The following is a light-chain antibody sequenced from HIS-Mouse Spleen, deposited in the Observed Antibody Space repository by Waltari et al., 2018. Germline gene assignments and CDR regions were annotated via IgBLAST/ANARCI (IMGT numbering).Light chain of an antibody. CDR3: QSADSSGTYWV. V-gene: IGLV3-25*03. Sequence: SYELTQPPSVSVSPGQTARITCSRDPLPKKSADWYQQKPGQAPVLVIYKDSERPSGIPERFSGSSSGTTVTLTISGVQAEDEADYYCQSADSSGTYWVFGGGTKLTVL. J-gene: IGLJ3*02. CDR2: KDS. CDR1: PLPKKS.